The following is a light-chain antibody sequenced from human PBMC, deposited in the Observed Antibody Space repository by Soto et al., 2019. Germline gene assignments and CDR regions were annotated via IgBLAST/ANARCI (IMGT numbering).Light chain of an antibody. V-gene: IGKV1-5*01. J-gene: IGKJ1*01. CDR1: QCMNDW. CDR3: LRYNAFSQT. Sequence: DIQMTQSPSPLSASVGDRVTNTLRASQCMNDWLAWYQQKPGKPPKVLIYDASSLQSGVPSRFSGSGSGTEFTLTIGSLQPDDVATYYCLRYNAFSQTFGQGTKVDIK. CDR2: DAS.